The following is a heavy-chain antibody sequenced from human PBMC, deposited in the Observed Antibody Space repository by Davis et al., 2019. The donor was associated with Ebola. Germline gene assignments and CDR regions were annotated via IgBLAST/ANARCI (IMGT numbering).Heavy chain of an antibody. D-gene: IGHD2-8*01. Sequence: GESLKISCAASGFTFSSYAMHWVRQAPGKGLEWVAVISYDGSNKYYADSVKGRFTISRDNSKNSLYLQMNSLRDDDTAVYYCARDYEWWGQGTLVTVSS. CDR2: ISYDGSNK. J-gene: IGHJ4*02. CDR3: ARDYEW. CDR1: GFTFSSYA. V-gene: IGHV3-30*04.